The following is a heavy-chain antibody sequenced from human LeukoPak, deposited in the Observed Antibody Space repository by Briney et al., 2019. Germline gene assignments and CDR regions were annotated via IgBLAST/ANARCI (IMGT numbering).Heavy chain of an antibody. V-gene: IGHV3-49*04. CDR3: TGSFGELTFFDY. CDR1: GFTFGDYG. J-gene: IGHJ4*02. D-gene: IGHD3-10*01. Sequence: GGSLRLSCTASGFTFGDYGMNWVRQAPGKGLEWVSFIRSKAYGGTTEYAASVKGRFTMSRDDSKSIAYLQMNSLKTEDTAVYYCTGSFGELTFFDYWGQGTLVTVSS. CDR2: IRSKAYGGTT.